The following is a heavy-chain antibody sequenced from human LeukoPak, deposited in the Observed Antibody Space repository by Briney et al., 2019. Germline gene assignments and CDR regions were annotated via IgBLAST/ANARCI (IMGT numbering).Heavy chain of an antibody. J-gene: IGHJ5*02. V-gene: IGHV1-2*02. Sequence: GASVKVSCKASGYTFTDYYVYWIRQAPGQGLEWMGWINPNTGGTNYAQNFQGRVTMTRDTSISTAFMELNSLRSDDTAMYYCAREAVGATNDNWFDPWGQGTLVTVSS. CDR3: AREAVGATNDNWFDP. D-gene: IGHD1-26*01. CDR1: GYTFTDYY. CDR2: INPNTGGT.